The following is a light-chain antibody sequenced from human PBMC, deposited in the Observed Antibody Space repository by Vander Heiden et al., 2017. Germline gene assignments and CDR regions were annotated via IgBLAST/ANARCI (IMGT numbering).Light chain of an antibody. CDR2: TAS. Sequence: DIQMTQSPSSLSASVGDRVTITCRASQSISSYLIWYQQKPGKAPNLLIYTASTLQRGVPSRFSGGGSGTDFTLTISNLQPEDFATYYCQQSYITPFPFGGGTKVEIK. CDR3: QQSYITPFP. J-gene: IGKJ4*01. V-gene: IGKV1-39*01. CDR1: QSISSY.